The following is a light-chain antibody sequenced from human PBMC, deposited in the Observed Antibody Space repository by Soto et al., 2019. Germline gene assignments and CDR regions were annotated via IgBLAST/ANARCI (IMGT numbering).Light chain of an antibody. Sequence: QAVVTQPPSVSGAPGQRVTISCTGSSSNIGAGYDVHWYQHLPGTAPKLVIYGNNNRPSGVPDRFSGSKSGTSASLAITGLQAEDEADYYCQSYDSSLSDTYVFGTGTKLTVL. V-gene: IGLV1-40*01. CDR2: GNN. J-gene: IGLJ1*01. CDR1: SSNIGAGYD. CDR3: QSYDSSLSDTYV.